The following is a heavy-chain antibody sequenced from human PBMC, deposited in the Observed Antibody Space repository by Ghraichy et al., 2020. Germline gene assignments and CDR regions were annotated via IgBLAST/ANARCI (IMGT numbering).Heavy chain of an antibody. CDR3: ARSTYSGTKYSFDY. Sequence: SATLSLTCTVSGGSVSSYYWTWIRQSPEKGLEWIGDIDYSGSTNYNPTLQSRITISADTSKNQFSLKLSSVTAADTAVYYCARSTYSGTKYSFDYWGQGTLVTVSS. CDR2: IDYSGST. J-gene: IGHJ4*02. CDR1: GGSVSSYY. V-gene: IGHV4-59*02. D-gene: IGHD1-26*01.